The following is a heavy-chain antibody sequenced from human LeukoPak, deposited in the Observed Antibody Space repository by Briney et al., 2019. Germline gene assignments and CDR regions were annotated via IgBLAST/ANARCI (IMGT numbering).Heavy chain of an antibody. CDR2: INWDGTNT. CDR3: LRDVSSNWYSFNF. J-gene: IGHJ4*02. CDR1: GSTFDDYG. Sequence: GGSLRLSCEDSGSTFDDYGMSWVRQAPGKGLEWLCGINWDGTNTHYADSVKGRFAISRDNAKNSLFLQMSRLRVEDTALYDCLRDVSSNWYSFNFWGQGTLVTVSS. D-gene: IGHD6-13*01. V-gene: IGHV3-20*01.